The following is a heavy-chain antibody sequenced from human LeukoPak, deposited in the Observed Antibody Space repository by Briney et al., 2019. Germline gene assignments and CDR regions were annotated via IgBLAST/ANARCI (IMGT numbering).Heavy chain of an antibody. V-gene: IGHV4-4*02. CDR2: IYHGGST. J-gene: IGHJ4*02. CDR3: ALNFDY. Sequence: SGTLSLTCVVSGGSISSSNWWSWVRQSPGKGLEWIGKIYHGGSTNYNPSLKSRVTISVDTSKNQFSLKLSSVTAADTAVYYCALNFDYWGQGTLVTVSS. CDR1: GGSISSSNW.